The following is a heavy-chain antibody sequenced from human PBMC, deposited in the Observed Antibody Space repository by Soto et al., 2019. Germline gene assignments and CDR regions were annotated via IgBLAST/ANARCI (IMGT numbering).Heavy chain of an antibody. CDR3: VKEMGPCCDWSHYFDL. D-gene: IGHD3-9*01. V-gene: IGHV3-30-3*01. Sequence: GGSLRLSCAASGFTFSSYAMHWVRQAPGKGLEWVAVISYDGSNKYYADSVKGRFTISRDNSKNTLYLQMNSLRAEDTAVYYCVKEMGPCCDWSHYFDLWGRGTQVTVSS. J-gene: IGHJ4*01. CDR2: ISYDGSNK. CDR1: GFTFSSYA.